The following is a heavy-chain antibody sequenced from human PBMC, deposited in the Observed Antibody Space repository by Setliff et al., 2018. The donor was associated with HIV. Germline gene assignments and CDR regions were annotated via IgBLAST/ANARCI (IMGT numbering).Heavy chain of an antibody. CDR1: GFSLTTSGVG. J-gene: IGHJ6*02. CDR3: VHRVVWGGLDV. V-gene: IGHV2-5*01. Sequence: ASGPTLVNPTQTPTLTCTFSGFSLTTSGVGVGWIRQPPGKALEWLAVIHWNDANHYSPSLKTRLSITKDTSKNQMVLTMTNMDPVDTATYYCVHRVVWGGLDVWGQGTTVTVSS. CDR2: IHWNDAN. D-gene: IGHD2-8*02.